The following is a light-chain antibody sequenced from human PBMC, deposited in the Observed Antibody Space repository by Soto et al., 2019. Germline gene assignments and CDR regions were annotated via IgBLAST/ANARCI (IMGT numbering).Light chain of an antibody. CDR3: QQYNSYSRQ. CDR2: KAS. V-gene: IGKV1-5*03. Sequence: DIQRTQSPSTRSAAVGARGTITCRASQSISSWLAWYQQKPGKAPKLLIYKASSLESGVPSRFSGSGSGTEFTLTISSLQPDDFATYYCQQYNSYSRQFGQGTKVDIK. CDR1: QSISSW. J-gene: IGKJ1*01.